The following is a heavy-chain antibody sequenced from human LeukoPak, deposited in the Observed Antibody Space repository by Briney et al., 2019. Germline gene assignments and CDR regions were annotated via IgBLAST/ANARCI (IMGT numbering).Heavy chain of an antibody. CDR2: INHSGGT. V-gene: IGHV4-34*01. Sequence: PSETLSLTCAVYGGSFSGYYWSWIRQPPGKGLEWIGEINHSGGTNYNPSLKSRVTISVDTSKNQFSLKLSSVTAADTAVYYCARPRRYGSGSYLDYWGQGTLVTVSS. D-gene: IGHD3-10*01. CDR1: GGSFSGYY. J-gene: IGHJ4*02. CDR3: ARPRRYGSGSYLDY.